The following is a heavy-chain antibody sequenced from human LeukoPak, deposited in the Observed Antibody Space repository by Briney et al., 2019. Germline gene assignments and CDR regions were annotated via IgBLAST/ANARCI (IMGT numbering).Heavy chain of an antibody. CDR1: GSSISSGVYY. Sequence: SETLSLTCTVSGSSISSGVYYWSWIRQPAGKGLEWIGRIHTRGTTNYNPPLKSRVTISVDTPKSQFSLNLSSVTAADTAVYYCARQQDYSDSSGYYTPFDYWGQGTLVTVSS. D-gene: IGHD3-22*01. CDR2: IHTRGTT. CDR3: ARQQDYSDSSGYYTPFDY. V-gene: IGHV4-61*02. J-gene: IGHJ4*02.